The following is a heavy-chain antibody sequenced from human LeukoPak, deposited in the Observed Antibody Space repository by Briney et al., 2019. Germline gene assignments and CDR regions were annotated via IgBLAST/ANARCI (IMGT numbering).Heavy chain of an antibody. CDR2: ISAYKGNT. CDR3: ARGYDIVVVPAAQPTRHYYYYYGMDV. CDR1: GYTFTSYG. Sequence: GASVKVSCKASGYTFTSYGISWVRQAPGQGLEWMGWISAYKGNTNYAQKLQGRVTMTTDTSTSTAYMELRSLRSDDTAVYYCARGYDIVVVPAAQPTRHYYYYYGMDVWGQGTTVTVSS. J-gene: IGHJ6*02. V-gene: IGHV1-18*01. D-gene: IGHD2-2*01.